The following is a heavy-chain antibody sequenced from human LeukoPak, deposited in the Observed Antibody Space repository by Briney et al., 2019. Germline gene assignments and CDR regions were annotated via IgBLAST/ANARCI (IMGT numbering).Heavy chain of an antibody. V-gene: IGHV3-23*01. D-gene: IGHD1/OR15-1a*01. CDR2: IRGSGADK. CDR1: GFTFSNND. J-gene: IGHJ4*02. CDR3: AKISWDGRGTFD. Sequence: GGSLRLSCAASGFTFSNNDMSWVRQAPGKGLEWVSSIRGSGADKYYADSVKGRFSISRDNSQDTLSLQMNSLRAEDTAVYYCAKISWDGRGTFDWGRGTLVTVSS.